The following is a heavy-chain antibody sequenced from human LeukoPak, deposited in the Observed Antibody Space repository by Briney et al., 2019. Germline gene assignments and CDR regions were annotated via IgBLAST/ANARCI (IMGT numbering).Heavy chain of an antibody. J-gene: IGHJ4*02. V-gene: IGHV3-30-3*01. CDR1: GFTFSSYA. CDR2: ISYDGSNK. Sequence: PGGSLRLSCAASGFTFSSYAMHWVRQAPGKGLEWVAVISYDGSNKYYADSVKGRFTISRDNAKNSLYLQMNSLRAEDTAFYHCARDSSRGITMIVDWGQGTLVTVSS. CDR3: ARDSSRGITMIVD. D-gene: IGHD3-22*01.